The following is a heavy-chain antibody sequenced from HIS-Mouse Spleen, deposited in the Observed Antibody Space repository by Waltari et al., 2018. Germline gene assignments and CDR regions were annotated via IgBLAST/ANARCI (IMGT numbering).Heavy chain of an antibody. J-gene: IGHJ5*02. D-gene: IGHD2-21*02. Sequence: QVQLVQAGAEVKKPGASVKVSCKASGYTFPIYDINWVRQATGQGLEWMGWMTPNSGNTGYAQKFQGRVTMTRNTSISTAYMELSSLRSEDTAVYYCARGRGLAYCGGDCYGNWFDPWGQGTLVTVSS. CDR3: ARGRGLAYCGGDCYGNWFDP. V-gene: IGHV1-8*01. CDR1: GYTFPIYD. CDR2: MTPNSGNT.